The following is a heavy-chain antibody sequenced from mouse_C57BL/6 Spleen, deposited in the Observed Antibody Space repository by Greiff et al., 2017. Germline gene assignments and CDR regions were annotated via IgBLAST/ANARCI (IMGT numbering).Heavy chain of an antibody. V-gene: IGHV1-82*01. CDR3: ARWGYTVVASDWYFDV. D-gene: IGHD1-1*01. CDR1: GYAFSSSW. J-gene: IGHJ1*03. Sequence: VQRVESGPELVKPGASVKISCKASGYAFSSSWMNWVKQRPGKGLEWIGRIYPGDGDTNYNGKFKGKATLTADNSSSTAYMQLSSLTSEDSAVYFCARWGYTVVASDWYFDVWGTGTTVTVSS. CDR2: IYPGDGDT.